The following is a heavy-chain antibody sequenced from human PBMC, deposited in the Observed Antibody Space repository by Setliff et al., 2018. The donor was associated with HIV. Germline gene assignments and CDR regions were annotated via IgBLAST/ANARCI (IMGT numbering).Heavy chain of an antibody. V-gene: IGHV1-69*13. CDR1: GGTFSSYA. Sequence: SVKVSCKASGGTFSSYAISWVRQAPGQGLEWMGGIIPIFGTANYAQKFQGRVTITADESTSTAYMELSSLRSEDTAVYYCARDGGSNWFHGDAFDIWGQGTMVTVS. CDR3: ARDGGSNWFHGDAFDI. D-gene: IGHD3-16*01. CDR2: IIPIFGTA. J-gene: IGHJ3*02.